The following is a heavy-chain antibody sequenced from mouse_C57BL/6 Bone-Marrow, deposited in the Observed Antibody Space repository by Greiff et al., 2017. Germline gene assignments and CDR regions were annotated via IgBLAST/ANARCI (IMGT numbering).Heavy chain of an antibody. CDR3: ARDPYYYGSPSLYWYFDV. CDR2: IRNKANGYTT. V-gene: IGHV7-3*01. CDR1: GFTFTDYY. D-gene: IGHD1-1*01. J-gene: IGHJ1*03. Sequence: EVKLVESGGGLVQPGGSLSLSCAASGFTFTDYYMSWVRQPPGKALEWLGFIRNKANGYTTEYSASVKGRFTISRDNSQSILYLQMNALRAEDSATYYCARDPYYYGSPSLYWYFDVWGTGTTVTVSS.